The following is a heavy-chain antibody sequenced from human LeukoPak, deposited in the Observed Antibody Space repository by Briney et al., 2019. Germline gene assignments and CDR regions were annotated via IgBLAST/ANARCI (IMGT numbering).Heavy chain of an antibody. J-gene: IGHJ6*03. V-gene: IGHV1-2*02. CDR1: GGTFSSYA. Sequence: ASVKVSCKASGGTFSSYAINWVRQAPGQGLEWMGWINPNSGATTYAQKFKGRVTMTRDTSTSTAYMELSGLRSDDTAIYFCARDERRGYSGYDPYYMDVWGKGTTLTVSS. CDR3: ARDERRGYSGYDPYYMDV. CDR2: INPNSGAT. D-gene: IGHD5-12*01.